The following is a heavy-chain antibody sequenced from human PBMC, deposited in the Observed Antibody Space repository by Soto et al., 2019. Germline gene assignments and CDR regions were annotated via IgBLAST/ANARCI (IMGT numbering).Heavy chain of an antibody. V-gene: IGHV1-2*04. CDR3: ARGPYYDSSGYYYYGMDV. J-gene: IGHJ6*02. CDR1: GYTFTGYY. D-gene: IGHD3-22*01. Sequence: QVQLVQSGAEVKKPGASVKVSCKASGYTFTGYYMHWVRQAPGQGLEWMGWINPNSGGTNYAQKVQGWVTMTRDTSISTAYMELSRLRSDDTAVYYCARGPYYDSSGYYYYGMDVWGQGTTVTVSS. CDR2: INPNSGGT.